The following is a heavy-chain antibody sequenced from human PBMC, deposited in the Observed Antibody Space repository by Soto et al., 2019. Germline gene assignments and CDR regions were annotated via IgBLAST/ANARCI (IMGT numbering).Heavy chain of an antibody. J-gene: IGHJ5*02. Sequence: SETLSLTCTVSGGSISSSSYYWGWIRQPPGKGLEWIGSIYYSGSTYYNPSLKSRVTISVDTSKNQFSLKLSSVTAADTAVYYCARLTDQAVAGTGRGFDPWGQGTLVTVSS. CDR1: GGSISSSSYY. V-gene: IGHV4-39*01. CDR2: IYYSGST. CDR3: ARLTDQAVAGTGRGFDP. D-gene: IGHD6-19*01.